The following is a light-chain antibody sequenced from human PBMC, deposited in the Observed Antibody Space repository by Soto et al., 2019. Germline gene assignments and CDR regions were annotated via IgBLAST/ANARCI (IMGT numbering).Light chain of an antibody. J-gene: IGKJ3*01. CDR3: LQAYRSPFT. CDR1: QNILTY. Sequence: DIQMTQSPSSLSASVGDNVTMSCRASQNILTYLNWYQQNPGRAPKLLIFGAAILQDGVQSRFSGIGSGAVGTLTISSLRPETFANCFCLQAYRSPFTVRARTKLDV. CDR2: GAA. V-gene: IGKV1-39*01.